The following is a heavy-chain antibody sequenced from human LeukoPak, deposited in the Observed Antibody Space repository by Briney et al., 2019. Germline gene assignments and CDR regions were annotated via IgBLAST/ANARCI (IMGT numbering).Heavy chain of an antibody. J-gene: IGHJ6*02. V-gene: IGHV1-69*01. CDR3: ARDLTPSSSWTPYYYYGMDV. CDR1: GGSISSYA. CDR2: SIPIFGTA. D-gene: IGHD6-13*01. Sequence: ASVRVSCKASGGSISSYAICGVRQAPGQGLEWMGGSIPIFGTANYAQKFQGRVTITADESTSTAYMELSSLRSEDTAVYYCARDLTPSSSWTPYYYYGMDVWGQGTTVTVSS.